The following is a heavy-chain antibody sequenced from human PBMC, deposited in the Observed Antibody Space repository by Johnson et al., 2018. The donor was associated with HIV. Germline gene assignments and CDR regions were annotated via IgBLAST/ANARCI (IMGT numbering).Heavy chain of an antibody. CDR2: IRSSSSTI. D-gene: IGHD6-13*01. Sequence: QVQVLESGGGLVKPGGSLRLSCAASGFTFSDYYMSWIRQAPGKGLEWVSYIRSSSSTIYYADSVKGRFTISRDNAKNSLYLQMNSLRAEDTAVYYCARAPPHYSSSWYRGAFDIWGQGTMVTVSS. CDR3: ARAPPHYSSSWYRGAFDI. J-gene: IGHJ3*02. CDR1: GFTFSDYY. V-gene: IGHV3-11*04.